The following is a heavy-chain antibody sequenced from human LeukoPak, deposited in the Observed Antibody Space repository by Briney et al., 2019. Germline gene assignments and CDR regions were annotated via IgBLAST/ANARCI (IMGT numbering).Heavy chain of an antibody. V-gene: IGHV3-21*01. CDR3: AIGPSSSYAFDI. J-gene: IGHJ3*02. Sequence: GGSLRLSCAASGFTVSSNYMSWVRQAPGKGLEWVSSISSSSSYIYYADSVKGRFTISRDNAKNSLYLQMNSLRAEDTAVYYCAIGPSSSYAFDIWGQGTMVTVSS. CDR2: ISSSSSYI. D-gene: IGHD6-13*01. CDR1: GFTVSSNY.